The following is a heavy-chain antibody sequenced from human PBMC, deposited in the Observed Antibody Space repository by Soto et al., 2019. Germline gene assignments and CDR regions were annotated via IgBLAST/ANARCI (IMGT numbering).Heavy chain of an antibody. D-gene: IGHD3-10*01. Sequence: GSLRLSCAASGFTFSDYYMSWIRQAPGKGLEWISYISSSGNTVYYADSVEGRFTISRDNAQNSLYLQMNNLRAEDTAVYYCARDSRVYYGSGSSVDGWGQGTLVTV. J-gene: IGHJ4*02. CDR2: ISSSGNTV. CDR3: ARDSRVYYGSGSSVDG. V-gene: IGHV3-11*01. CDR1: GFTFSDYY.